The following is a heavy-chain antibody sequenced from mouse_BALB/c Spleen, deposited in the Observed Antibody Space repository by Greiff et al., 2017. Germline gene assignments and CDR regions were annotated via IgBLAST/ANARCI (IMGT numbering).Heavy chain of an antibody. V-gene: IGHV14-3*02. Sequence: EVQLQQSGAELVKPGASVKLSCTASGFNIKDTYMHWVKQRPEQGLEWIGRIDPANGNTKYDPKFQGKATITADTSSNTAYLQLSSLTSEDTAVYYCASWPSLGRRFAYWGQGTLVTVSA. CDR3: ASWPSLGRRFAY. D-gene: IGHD4-1*01. J-gene: IGHJ3*01. CDR1: GFNIKDTY. CDR2: IDPANGNT.